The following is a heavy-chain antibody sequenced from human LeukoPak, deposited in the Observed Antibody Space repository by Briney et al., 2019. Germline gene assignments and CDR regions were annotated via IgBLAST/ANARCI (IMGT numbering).Heavy chain of an antibody. J-gene: IGHJ4*02. V-gene: IGHV1-2*02. CDR3: AREQDIGMVSALDY. Sequence: RASMKVSCKPSGFTFTGYYMHWVRQAPGLGLEWMGWINPNSGDTNYAQNFQGRVTMTRDTSIGTAYMELSRLRSGDTAVYYCAREQDIGMVSALDYWGQGTLVTVSS. CDR1: GFTFTGYY. D-gene: IGHD5-18*01. CDR2: INPNSGDT.